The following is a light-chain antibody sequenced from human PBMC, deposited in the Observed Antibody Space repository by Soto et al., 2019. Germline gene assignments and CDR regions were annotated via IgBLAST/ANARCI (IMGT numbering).Light chain of an antibody. CDR2: GAS. CDR1: QSVSSSY. V-gene: IGKV3-20*01. CDR3: QHYGSSPRYT. Sequence: EIVLTQSPGTLSLSPGERATLSCRASQSVSSSYLAWYQQKPGQAPRLLIYGASSRATGIPDRFSGSGSGTDFTLTISRLEPEDFAVYYCQHYGSSPRYTFGQGTKPEIK. J-gene: IGKJ2*01.